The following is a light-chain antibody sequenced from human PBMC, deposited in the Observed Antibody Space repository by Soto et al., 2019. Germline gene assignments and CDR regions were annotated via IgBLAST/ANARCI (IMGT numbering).Light chain of an antibody. Sequence: EMVLTPSPGTLSLSPGERATRSCRASQSVTSTYLAWYQQKPGQSPRLLIYGAFSRATGIPDRFSGSGSGTDFTLTISRLEPEDFAVYYCQQSTSSPPSWSFGQGTKVDIQ. J-gene: IGKJ1*01. CDR2: GAF. CDR1: QSVTSTY. V-gene: IGKV3-20*01. CDR3: QQSTSSPPSWS.